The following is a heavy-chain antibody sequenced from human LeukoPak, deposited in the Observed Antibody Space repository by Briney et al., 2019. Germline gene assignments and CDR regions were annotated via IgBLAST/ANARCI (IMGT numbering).Heavy chain of an antibody. CDR1: GFSFSNYW. CDR3: ARDPVTSPLVAFDI. Sequence: PGGSLRFSCAANGFSFSNYWMSCVRQAPGKGLEWVANIEQDGSEKYFVDSVKGRFTISRDNAKNSLYLHMNTLRAEDTALYYCARDPVTSPLVAFDIWGQGTMVTVS. CDR2: IEQDGSEK. J-gene: IGHJ3*02. D-gene: IGHD2-21*02. V-gene: IGHV3-7*01.